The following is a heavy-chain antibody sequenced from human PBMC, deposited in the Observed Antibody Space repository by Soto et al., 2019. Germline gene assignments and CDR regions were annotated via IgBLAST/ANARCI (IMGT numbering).Heavy chain of an antibody. J-gene: IGHJ4*02. V-gene: IGHV3-23*01. D-gene: IGHD2-15*01. CDR3: ALGYCSGGSCYRAPNYFDY. CDR1: GFTFFSYA. CDR2: ISGSGGST. Sequence: PGGALRLSFADPGFTFFSYALSWGRPAPGEGGGWVSAISGSGGSTYYADSVKGRFTISRDNSKNTLYLQMNSLRAEDTAVYYCALGYCSGGSCYRAPNYFDYWGQGTLVTVSS.